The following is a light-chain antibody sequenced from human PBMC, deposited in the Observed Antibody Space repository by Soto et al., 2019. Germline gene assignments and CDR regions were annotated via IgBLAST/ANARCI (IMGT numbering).Light chain of an antibody. CDR1: QAIGDS. J-gene: IGKJ3*01. CDR3: QQYNSYSS. CDR2: EAS. Sequence: DIQMTQSPSTLSASIGERVTFTCRASQAIGDSLAWYQQKARKAPKLLIYEASTLEAGVPSRFSGSGSGTDFTLTISSLQPDDFATYYCQQYNSYSSFGPGT. V-gene: IGKV1-5*01.